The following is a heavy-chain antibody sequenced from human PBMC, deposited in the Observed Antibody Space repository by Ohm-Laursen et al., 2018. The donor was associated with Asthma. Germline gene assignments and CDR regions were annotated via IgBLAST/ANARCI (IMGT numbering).Heavy chain of an antibody. D-gene: IGHD2-2*01. CDR3: ARAYCRSTSCYDY. Sequence: ASVKVSCKASGYTFTSYSMHWVRQAPEQGLEWMGIINPNGGSTSYAQKFQGRVTMTRDTSTSTVYMELSSLRSEDTAVYYCARAYCRSTSCYDYWGQGSLATVSS. CDR1: GYTFTSYS. V-gene: IGHV1-46*01. CDR2: INPNGGST. J-gene: IGHJ4*02.